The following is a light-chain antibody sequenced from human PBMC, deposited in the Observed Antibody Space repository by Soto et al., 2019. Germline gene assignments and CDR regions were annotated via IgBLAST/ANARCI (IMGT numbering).Light chain of an antibody. V-gene: IGKV3-15*01. CDR1: QNIGTN. CDR3: QQYDNWPPFFT. J-gene: IGKJ3*01. Sequence: EVVMTQSPATLSVSPGDRATLSCRASQNIGTNVAWYQHKPGQAPRLLIYGASTRATDTPPRFSGSGSGSEFSLTVSSLQSEDFAVYYCQQYDNWPPFFTFGPGTKVDIQ. CDR2: GAS.